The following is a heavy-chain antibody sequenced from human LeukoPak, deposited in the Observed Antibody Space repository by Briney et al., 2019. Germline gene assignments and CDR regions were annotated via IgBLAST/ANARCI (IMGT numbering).Heavy chain of an antibody. D-gene: IGHD5-24*01. Sequence: SVKVSCKASGGTFSSYAISWVRQAPGQGLEWMGRIIPILGIANYAQKFQGRVTITADKSTSTAYMELSSLRSEDTAVYYCARARRWLQWVYYYGMDVWGQGTTVTVSS. CDR3: ARARRWLQWVYYYGMDV. CDR2: IIPILGIA. V-gene: IGHV1-69*04. J-gene: IGHJ6*02. CDR1: GGTFSSYA.